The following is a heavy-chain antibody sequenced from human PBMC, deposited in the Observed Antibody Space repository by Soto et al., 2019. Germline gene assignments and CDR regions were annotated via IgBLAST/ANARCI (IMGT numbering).Heavy chain of an antibody. J-gene: IGHJ4*02. V-gene: IGHV1-46*03. CDR1: GYTFTDHH. CDR3: ARARVPGSLYYFDY. CDR2: INPNGGST. Sequence: ASVKVSCKASGYTFTDHHMHWVRQAPGQGLEWMGIINPNGGSTSYAQKFQGRVTMTRDTSTSTVYMELSSLRSEDTAVYYCARARVPGSLYYFDYWGQGTLVTVSS.